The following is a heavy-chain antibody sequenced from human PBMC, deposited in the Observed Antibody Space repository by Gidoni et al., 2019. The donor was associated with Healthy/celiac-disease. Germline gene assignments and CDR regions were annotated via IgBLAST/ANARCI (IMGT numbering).Heavy chain of an antibody. CDR1: GYTLTELS. V-gene: IGHV1-24*01. D-gene: IGHD2-15*01. CDR3: ATAGFVVVVAATPNAFDI. J-gene: IGHJ3*02. CDR2: FDPEDGET. Sequence: QVQLVQSGAEVKKPGASVKVSCKVSGYTLTELSMHWVRQAPGKGLEWMGGFDPEDGETIYAQKFQGRVTMTEDTSTDTAYMELSSLRSEDTAVYYCATAGFVVVVAATPNAFDIWGQGTMVTVSS.